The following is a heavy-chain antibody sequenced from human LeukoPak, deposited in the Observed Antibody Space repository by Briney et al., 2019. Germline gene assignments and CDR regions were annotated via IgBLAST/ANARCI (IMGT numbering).Heavy chain of an antibody. CDR1: GYTFTSYD. D-gene: IGHD2-2*01. CDR3: ARESGDILVVPYY. J-gene: IGHJ4*02. Sequence: ASVKVSCKASGYTFTSYDINWVRQAAGQGLEWMGWMSPISGNTGYTQKFQGRLTMTRNTAINTAYLELSGLRSEDTAVYYCARESGDILVVPYYWGQGTLVTVSS. V-gene: IGHV1-8*01. CDR2: MSPISGNT.